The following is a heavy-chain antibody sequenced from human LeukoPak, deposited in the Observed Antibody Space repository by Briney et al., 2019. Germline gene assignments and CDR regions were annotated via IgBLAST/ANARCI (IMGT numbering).Heavy chain of an antibody. CDR2: ISTYNGNT. J-gene: IGHJ6*03. D-gene: IGHD2-15*01. V-gene: IGHV1-18*01. CDR3: AREGSPFYYYYMDV. CDR1: SYTFTSYG. Sequence: ASVKVSCKASSYTFTSYGISWVRQAPGQGLEWMGWISTYNGNTNYAQKLQGRVTMTTDTSTSIAYMELRSLRSDDTAVYYCAREGSPFYYYYMDVWGKGTTVTVSS.